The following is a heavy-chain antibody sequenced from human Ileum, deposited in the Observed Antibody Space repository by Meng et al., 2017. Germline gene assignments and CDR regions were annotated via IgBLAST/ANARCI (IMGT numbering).Heavy chain of an antibody. CDR1: GGSIGSAAYY. CDR3: AAFCSGGSCPDY. V-gene: IGHV4-31*03. Sequence: QVQLQESGPGLVKVSQTLSLTCTVSGGSIGSAAYYWTWIRQHPAKGLEWIGYIYYSGTTYYNPSLKSRVTISVDTSKNQVSLKLSSVTAADTAIYYCAAFCSGGSCPDYWGQGTLVTVSS. D-gene: IGHD2-15*01. J-gene: IGHJ4*02. CDR2: IYYSGTT.